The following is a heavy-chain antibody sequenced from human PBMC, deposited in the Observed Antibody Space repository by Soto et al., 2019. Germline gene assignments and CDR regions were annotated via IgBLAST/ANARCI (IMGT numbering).Heavy chain of an antibody. V-gene: IGHV3-23*01. J-gene: IGHJ4*02. CDR2: ISGTGGGT. Sequence: GGSLRLSCAGSGFTFSSYAMTWVRQAPGRGLEWVSAISGTGGGTYYVDSVKGRFTISRDNSKNTLYLEMNSLRAEDTAVYYCAKPRGASSSWYHFDYWGQGTLVTVSS. CDR1: GFTFSSYA. CDR3: AKPRGASSSWYHFDY. D-gene: IGHD6-13*01.